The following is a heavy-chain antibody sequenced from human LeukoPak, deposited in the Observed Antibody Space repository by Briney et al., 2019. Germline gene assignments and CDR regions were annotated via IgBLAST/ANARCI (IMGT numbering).Heavy chain of an antibody. V-gene: IGHV3-30*02. CDR1: GFTFSSYG. D-gene: IGHD3-10*01. J-gene: IGHJ1*01. CDR2: IRDDGSNK. Sequence: GGSLRLSCAASGFTFSSYGMHWVRQAPGKGLEWVAFIRDDGSNKYYADSVKGRFTISRDNSKNTLYLQMNSLRAEDTAVYYCAKDSGSDLSSAEYFQHWGQGTLVTVSS. CDR3: AKDSGSDLSSAEYFQH.